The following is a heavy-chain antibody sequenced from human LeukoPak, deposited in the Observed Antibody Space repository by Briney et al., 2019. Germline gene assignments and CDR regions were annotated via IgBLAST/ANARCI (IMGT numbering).Heavy chain of an antibody. CDR2: IYTSGGT. CDR1: GGSISSYY. J-gene: IGHJ4*02. V-gene: IGHV4-4*07. D-gene: IGHD6-13*01. Sequence: SETLSLTCTSSGGSISSYYWSWIRQPAGKGLGWIGRIYTSGGTNYNPSPKSRVTMSVDTSKNQFSLNLNSVTAADTAVYYCARGWGSSWYIDYWGQGTLVTVSS. CDR3: ARGWGSSWYIDY.